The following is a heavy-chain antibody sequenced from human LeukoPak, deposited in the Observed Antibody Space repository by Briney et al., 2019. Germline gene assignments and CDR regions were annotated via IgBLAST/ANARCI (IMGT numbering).Heavy chain of an antibody. J-gene: IGHJ3*02. CDR2: INSDGSST. V-gene: IGHV3-74*01. D-gene: IGHD6-19*01. Sequence: RPGGSLRLSCAASGFTFSSYWMHWVRQAPGKGLVWVSRINSDGSSTSYADSVKGRFTISRDNAKNTLYLQMNSLRAEDTAVYYCARAFSSGWYGGWAFDIWGQGTMVTVSS. CDR1: GFTFSSYW. CDR3: ARAFSSGWYGGWAFDI.